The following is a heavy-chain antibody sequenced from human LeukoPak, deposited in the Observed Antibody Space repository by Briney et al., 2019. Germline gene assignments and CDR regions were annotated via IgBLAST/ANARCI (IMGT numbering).Heavy chain of an antibody. CDR1: GGSFSDYY. CDR2: IYYSGST. Sequence: SETLSLTCAVYGGSFSDYYWGWIRQPPGKGLEWIGSIYYSGSTYYNPSLKSRVTISVDTSKNQFSLKLSSVTAADTAVYYCARLGTDSGYDHDAFDIWGQGTMVTVSS. V-gene: IGHV4-34*01. CDR3: ARLGTDSGYDHDAFDI. J-gene: IGHJ3*02. D-gene: IGHD5-12*01.